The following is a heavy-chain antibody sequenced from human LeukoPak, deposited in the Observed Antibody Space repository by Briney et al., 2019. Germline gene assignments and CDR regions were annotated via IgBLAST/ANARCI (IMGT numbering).Heavy chain of an antibody. CDR3: ATSMRVAVRLDAFDI. Sequence: PGGSLRLSCAASGFTFSSYWMHWVRQAPGKGLEWVSAISGSGGSTYYADSVKGRFTISRDNSKNTLYLQMNSLRAEDTAVYYCATSMRVAVRLDAFDIWGQGTMVTVSS. CDR1: GFTFSSYW. V-gene: IGHV3-23*01. CDR2: ISGSGGST. J-gene: IGHJ3*02. D-gene: IGHD6-19*01.